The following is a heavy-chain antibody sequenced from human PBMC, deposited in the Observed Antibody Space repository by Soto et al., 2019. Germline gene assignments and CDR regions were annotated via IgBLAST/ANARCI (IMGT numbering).Heavy chain of an antibody. Sequence: EVQLVESGGGLVQPGGSVRLSCAASGFTFRTYWLSWVRQVRGKGLEWVANINLDGSVKNYVDSVKGRFTISRDNARNSLYLQMSSLRAEDTALYYCARDGSTSWYSYDYHGMDVWGQWTTVTVSS. V-gene: IGHV3-7*05. CDR2: INLDGSVK. CDR3: ARDGSTSWYSYDYHGMDV. D-gene: IGHD5-18*01. J-gene: IGHJ6*02. CDR1: GFTFRTYW.